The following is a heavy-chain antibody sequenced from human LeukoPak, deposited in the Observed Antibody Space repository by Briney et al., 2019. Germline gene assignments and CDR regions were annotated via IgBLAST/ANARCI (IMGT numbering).Heavy chain of an antibody. CDR2: INPNSGGT. V-gene: IGHV1-2*02. J-gene: IGHJ3*02. CDR1: GYTFTGYY. CDR3: ARPRNYDFWSGYSAAFDI. Sequence: ASMKVSCKASGYTFTGYYMHWVRQAPGQGLEWMGWINPNSGGTNYAQKFQGRVTMTRDTSISTAYMELSRLRSDATAVYYCARPRNYDFWSGYSAAFDIWGQGTMVTVSS. D-gene: IGHD3-3*01.